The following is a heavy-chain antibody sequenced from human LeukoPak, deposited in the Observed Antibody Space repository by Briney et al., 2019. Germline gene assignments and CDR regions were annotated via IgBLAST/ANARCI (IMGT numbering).Heavy chain of an antibody. CDR2: IWPSGST. Sequence: SETLSLTCSVSGGSISSGPYFWSWIRQSPGQGLEWIGYIWPSGSTNYNPSLKSRVTISVDTSQNQFSLRLSSVTAADTAVYYCARRTSSNYVDSWGQGTLVTVSS. D-gene: IGHD4-11*01. CDR1: GGSISSGPYF. CDR3: ARRTSSNYVDS. V-gene: IGHV4-61*01. J-gene: IGHJ4*02.